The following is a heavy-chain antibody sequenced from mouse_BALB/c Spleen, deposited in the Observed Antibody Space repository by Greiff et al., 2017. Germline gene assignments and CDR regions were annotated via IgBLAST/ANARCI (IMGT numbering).Heavy chain of an antibody. J-gene: IGHJ4*01. V-gene: IGHV5-17*02. CDR2: ISSGSSTI. Sequence: VQLKQSGGGLVQPGGSRKLSCAASGFTFSSFGMHWVRQAPEKGLEWVAYISSGSSTIYYADTVKGRFTISRDNPKNTLFLQMTSLRSEDTAMYYCARWGGYDAMDYWGQGTSVTVSS. CDR3: ARWGGYDAMDY. CDR1: GFTFSSFG.